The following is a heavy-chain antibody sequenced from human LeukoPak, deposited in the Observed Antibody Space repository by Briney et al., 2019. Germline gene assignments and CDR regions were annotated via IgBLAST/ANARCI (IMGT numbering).Heavy chain of an antibody. CDR1: GFTLSSYA. V-gene: IGHV3-23*01. CDR3: ARAYTVVRGEKYYFDY. Sequence: GGSLRLSCAASGFTLSSYAMSWVRQAPGKGLEWVSAISGGGANTYYADSVKGRFTISRDNSKNTLYLQMNSLRAEDTAVYYCARAYTVVRGEKYYFDYWGQGTLVTVSS. J-gene: IGHJ4*02. D-gene: IGHD3-10*01. CDR2: ISGGGANT.